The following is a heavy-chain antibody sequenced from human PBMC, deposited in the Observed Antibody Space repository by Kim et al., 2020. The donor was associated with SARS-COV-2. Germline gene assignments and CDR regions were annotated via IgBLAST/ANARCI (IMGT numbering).Heavy chain of an antibody. D-gene: IGHD3-10*01. CDR3: ASFMVRGVGAI. V-gene: IGHV4-59*01. CDR1: GGSISSYY. J-gene: IGHJ3*02. Sequence: SETLSLTCTVSGGSISSYYWSWIRQPPGKGLEWIGYIYYSGSTNYNPSLKSRVTISVDTSKNQFSLKLSSVTAADTAVYYCASFMVRGVGAIWGQGTMVTVSS. CDR2: IYYSGST.